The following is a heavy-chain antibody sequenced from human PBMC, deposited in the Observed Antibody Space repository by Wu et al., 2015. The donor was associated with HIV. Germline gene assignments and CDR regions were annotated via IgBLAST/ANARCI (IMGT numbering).Heavy chain of an antibody. CDR3: ARDQPFSHYGDYEGGAFDI. CDR1: GGTFSSYA. V-gene: IGHV1-69*13. CDR2: IIPIFGTA. Sequence: QVQLVQSGAEVKKPGSSVKVSCKASGGTFSSYAISWVRQAPGQGLEWMGRIIPIFGTANYAQKFQGRVTITADESTSTAYMELSSLRSEDTAVYYCARDQPFSHYGDYEGGAFDIWGQGTMVTVSS. D-gene: IGHD4-17*01. J-gene: IGHJ3*02.